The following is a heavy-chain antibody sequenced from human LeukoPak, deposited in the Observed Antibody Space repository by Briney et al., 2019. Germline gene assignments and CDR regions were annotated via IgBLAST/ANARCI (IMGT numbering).Heavy chain of an antibody. D-gene: IGHD3-10*01. J-gene: IGHJ4*02. CDR2: ITYSSGYT. Sequence: GGSLRLSCAASGFTFSSYDMSWVRQAPGKGLEWVSGITYSSGYTYYVDSVKGRFTISRDNSRNTLYLQKNSLRAEDTAVYYCAKDPSDLGGSGSNNYFDCWGQGTLVTVSS. CDR1: GFTFSSYD. CDR3: AKDPSDLGGSGSNNYFDC. V-gene: IGHV3-23*01.